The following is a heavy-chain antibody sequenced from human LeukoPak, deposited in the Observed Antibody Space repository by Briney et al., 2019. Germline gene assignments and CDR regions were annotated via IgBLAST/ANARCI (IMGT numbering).Heavy chain of an antibody. CDR3: ARDRPGNWGPLYYFDY. CDR2: VNPNSGGT. Sequence: ASVKVSCKASGYTFTGYYMHWVRLAPGQGLEWMGWVNPNSGGTNYAQKFQGRVTMTRDTSISTAYMELSRLRSDDTAVYYCARDRPGNWGPLYYFDYWGQGTLVTVSS. J-gene: IGHJ4*02. V-gene: IGHV1-2*02. D-gene: IGHD7-27*01. CDR1: GYTFTGYY.